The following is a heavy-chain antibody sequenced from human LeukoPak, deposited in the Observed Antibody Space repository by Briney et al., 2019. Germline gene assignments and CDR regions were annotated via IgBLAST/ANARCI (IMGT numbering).Heavy chain of an antibody. D-gene: IGHD5-18*01. V-gene: IGHV3-11*01. CDR1: GFTFSDYY. CDR3: ARNGYSYGTWWFDP. CDR2: ISSSGSTI. Sequence: PGGSQRLSCAASGFTFSDYYMSWIRQAPGKGLEWVSYISSSGSTIYYADSVKGRFTISRDNAKNSLYLQMNSLRAEDTAVYYCARNGYSYGTWWFDPWGQGTLVTVSS. J-gene: IGHJ5*02.